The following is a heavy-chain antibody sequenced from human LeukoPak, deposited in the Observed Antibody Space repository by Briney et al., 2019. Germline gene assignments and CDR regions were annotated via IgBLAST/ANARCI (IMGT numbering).Heavy chain of an antibody. Sequence: SETLSLTCTVSGDSVSSRGYYWAWIRQPPGKGLEWIGTNYYRGSAHYSPSLKSRVTISVDTSKNQFSLKLSSVTAADTAVYYCARGRNVVATSGYFDYWGQGTLVTVSS. J-gene: IGHJ4*02. D-gene: IGHD5-12*01. V-gene: IGHV4-39*01. CDR3: ARGRNVVATSGYFDY. CDR1: GDSVSSRGYY. CDR2: NYYRGSA.